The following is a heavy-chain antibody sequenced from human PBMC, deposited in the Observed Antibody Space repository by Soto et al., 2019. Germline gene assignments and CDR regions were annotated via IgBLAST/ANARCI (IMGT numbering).Heavy chain of an antibody. CDR2: IYYSGST. D-gene: IGHD2-15*01. J-gene: IGHJ5*02. V-gene: IGHV4-59*08. CDR3: ARHGNTRNWFDP. Sequence: SETLSLTCTVSGGSISSYYWSWIRQPPGKGLEWIGYIYYSGSTNYNPSLKSRVTISVDTSKNQFSLKLSSVTAADTAVYYCARHGNTRNWFDPWGQGTLVTVSS. CDR1: GGSISSYY.